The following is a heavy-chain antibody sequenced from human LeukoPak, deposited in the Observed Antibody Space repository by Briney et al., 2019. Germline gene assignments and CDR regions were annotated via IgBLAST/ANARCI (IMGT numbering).Heavy chain of an antibody. V-gene: IGHV3-7*01. J-gene: IGHJ4*02. Sequence: QSGGSLRLSCAASGFTFSSYWMSWVRQAPGKGLEWVANIKQDGSEKYYVDSVKGRFTVSRDNTKNSLFLQMNSLRAEDTAIYYCARSWFYYGSGLDYWGQGTLVTVSS. CDR2: IKQDGSEK. CDR3: ARSWFYYGSGLDY. D-gene: IGHD3-10*01. CDR1: GFTFSSYW.